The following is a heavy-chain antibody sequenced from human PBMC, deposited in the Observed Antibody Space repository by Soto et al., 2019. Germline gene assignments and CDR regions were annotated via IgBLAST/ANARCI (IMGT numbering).Heavy chain of an antibody. V-gene: IGHV4-30-4*01. Sequence: SETLSLTCTVSGDSISSINNYWSWIRQPPGEGLEWIGFISYSGTTSYSPSLKSRVAISLDTSKNQFSLSLNFVTAADTAVYYCARGRGYSYGLDPWGQGSLVTSPQ. CDR2: ISYSGTT. D-gene: IGHD5-18*01. J-gene: IGHJ5*02. CDR3: ARGRGYSYGLDP. CDR1: GDSISSINNY.